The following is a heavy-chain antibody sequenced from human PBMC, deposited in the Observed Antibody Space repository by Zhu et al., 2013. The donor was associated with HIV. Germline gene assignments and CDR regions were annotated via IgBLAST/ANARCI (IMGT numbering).Heavy chain of an antibody. D-gene: IGHD6-19*01. V-gene: IGHV1-69*01. J-gene: IGHJ6*02. CDR3: ARDVASNGWYNLKYYHYGMDV. CDR2: IVPIFGTT. Sequence: HVQLVQSGAEIKKPGSSVKVSCKASGGTFSNYAINWVRQAPGQGLEWMAEIVPIFGTTKYTQRFQGRVTITAAESTSTAYMELRGLRSEDTAVYFCARDVASNGWYNLKYYHYGMDVWGQGTTVVVSS. CDR1: GGTFSNYA.